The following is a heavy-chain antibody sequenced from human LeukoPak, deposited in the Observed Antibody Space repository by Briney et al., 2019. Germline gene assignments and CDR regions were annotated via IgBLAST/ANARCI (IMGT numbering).Heavy chain of an antibody. Sequence: PSETLSLTCTVSGGSISSYYWSWIRQPPGKGPEWIGEINHSGSTNYNPSLKSRVTISVDTSKNQFSLKLSSVTAADTAVYYCARGRGSGSYYPNWFDPWGQGTLVTVSS. CDR1: GGSISSYY. V-gene: IGHV4-34*01. CDR3: ARGRGSGSYYPNWFDP. CDR2: INHSGST. D-gene: IGHD1-26*01. J-gene: IGHJ5*02.